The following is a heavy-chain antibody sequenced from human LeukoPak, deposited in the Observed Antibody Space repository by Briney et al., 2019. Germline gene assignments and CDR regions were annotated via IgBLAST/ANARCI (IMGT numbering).Heavy chain of an antibody. CDR2: IYDSGST. CDR3: ARDSSGYSDY. J-gene: IGHJ4*02. D-gene: IGHD3-22*01. CDR1: GGSISSGGYY. Sequence: KPSETLSLTCTVSGGSISSGGYYWSWIRQPAGKGVEWIGYIYDSGSTYYNPSLKSRVTISVDRSKNQFSLKLSSVTAADTAVYYCARDSSGYSDYWGQGTLVTVSS. V-gene: IGHV4-30-2*01.